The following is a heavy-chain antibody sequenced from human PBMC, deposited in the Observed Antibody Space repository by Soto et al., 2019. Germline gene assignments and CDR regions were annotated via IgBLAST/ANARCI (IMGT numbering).Heavy chain of an antibody. Sequence: QYLRKTRGQRLEWIGWIVVGSGNTNYAQKFQERVTITRDMSTSTAYMELSSLRSEDTAVYYCAAGYDAARYYYFYRIDVWAHEPIVTV. V-gene: IGHV1-58*01. CDR2: IVVGSGNT. D-gene: IGHD6-6*01. J-gene: IGHJ6*01. CDR3: AAGYDAARYYYFYRIDV.